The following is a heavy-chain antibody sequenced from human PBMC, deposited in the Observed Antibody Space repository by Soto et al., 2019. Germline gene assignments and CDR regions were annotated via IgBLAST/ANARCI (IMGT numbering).Heavy chain of an antibody. D-gene: IGHD6-13*01. Sequence: XESLKISCQASGDSFSSSWIGLVRQMPGKGLEWMGIIDPNDSQTIYSPSFQGQVTISADKSIDTAYLQWSSLKTSDTAMYYCARHAGNSWKGDYFDYWGQGALVTVSS. CDR1: GDSFSSSW. CDR2: IDPNDSQT. V-gene: IGHV5-51*01. J-gene: IGHJ4*02. CDR3: ARHAGNSWKGDYFDY.